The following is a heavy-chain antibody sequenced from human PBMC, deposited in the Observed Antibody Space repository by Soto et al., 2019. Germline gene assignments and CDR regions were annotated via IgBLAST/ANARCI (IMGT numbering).Heavy chain of an antibody. CDR2: ISTYNGDT. CDR3: AREKSAFDI. J-gene: IGHJ3*02. V-gene: IGHV1-18*04. Sequence: QVQLVQSGAEVKNPGAAVKVSCKASGYTFTNYGISWVRQAPGQGLEWMGWISTYNGDTNYVQSLQGRVTMTTDTSTTTAYMELRNLRSDDTAIYDCAREKSAFDIWGQGTMVSVSS. CDR1: GYTFTNYG.